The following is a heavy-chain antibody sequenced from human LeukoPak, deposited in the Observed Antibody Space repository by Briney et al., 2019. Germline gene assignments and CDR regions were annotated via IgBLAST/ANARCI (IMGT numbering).Heavy chain of an antibody. CDR3: ARDLSHRYYHSTGYAFDY. V-gene: IGHV1-2*02. D-gene: IGHD3-22*01. Sequence: ASVKVSCKASGYTFTGYYMHWVRQAPGQGLEWMGWINPNSGGTKYAQKFQGRVTMTRDTSTSTVYMDLSSLRSEDTAVYYCARDLSHRYYHSTGYAFDYWGQGTLVTVSS. J-gene: IGHJ4*02. CDR1: GYTFTGYY. CDR2: INPNSGGT.